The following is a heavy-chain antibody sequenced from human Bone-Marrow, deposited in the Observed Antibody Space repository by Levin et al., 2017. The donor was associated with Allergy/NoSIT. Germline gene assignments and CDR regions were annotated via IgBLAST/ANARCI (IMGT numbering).Heavy chain of an antibody. V-gene: IGHV3-48*04. D-gene: IGHD6-19*01. CDR1: GFTFKNYR. Sequence: QAGGSLRLSCAASGFTFKNYRMVWVRQAPGKGLEWLSHISPSASTIDYAHSVRGRFTISRDNSRKSLYLEMKSLRVEDTAVYFCAREIMEFCSSSSCSDAFDFWGRGTMVAVSS. CDR3: AREIMEFCSSSSCSDAFDF. CDR2: ISPSASTI. J-gene: IGHJ3*01.